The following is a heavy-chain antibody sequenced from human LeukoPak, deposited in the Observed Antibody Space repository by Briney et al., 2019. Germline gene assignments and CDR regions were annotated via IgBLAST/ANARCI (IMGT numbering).Heavy chain of an antibody. D-gene: IGHD2-21*01. CDR2: ISSSSSYI. Sequence: GVLRLSCAASGFTFSSYSMNWVRQAPGKGLEWVSSISSSSSYIYYADSVKGRFTISRDNAKNSLYLQMNSLRAEDTAVYYCASFGISWRSSYWGQGTLVTVSS. J-gene: IGHJ4*02. CDR1: GFTFSSYS. CDR3: ASFGISWRSSY. V-gene: IGHV3-21*01.